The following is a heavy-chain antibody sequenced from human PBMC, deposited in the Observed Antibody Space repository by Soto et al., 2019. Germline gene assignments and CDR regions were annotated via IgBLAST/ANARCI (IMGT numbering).Heavy chain of an antibody. J-gene: IGHJ6*02. V-gene: IGHV4-31*03. CDR3: ARDCWNDERYFGMDV. Sequence: PSETLSLTCTVSGGSISSGGYYWSWIRQHPGKGLEWIGYIYYSGSTYYNPSLKSRVTISVDTSKNQFSLKLSSVTAADTAVYYSARDCWNDERYFGMDVWGQGTTVTVSS. D-gene: IGHD1-1*01. CDR2: IYYSGST. CDR1: GGSISSGGYY.